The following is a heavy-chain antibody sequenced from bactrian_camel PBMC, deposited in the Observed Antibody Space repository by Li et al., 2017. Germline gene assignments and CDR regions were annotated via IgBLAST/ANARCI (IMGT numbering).Heavy chain of an antibody. D-gene: IGHD1*01. CDR3: ATDHGDTYGCYSGSYCDDLRPDKYLH. V-gene: IGHV3S55*01. CDR2: VDFDGTR. J-gene: IGHJ4*01. CDR1: GFAFSVYF. Sequence: HVQLVESGGGSVQAGGSLKLSCEGSGFAFSVYFMAWFRQAPGKEREAVAGVDFDGTRAYTDSVKGRFTISRDNAKNTLYLQMDSLTPEDTAVYYCATDHGDTYGCYSGSYCDDLRPDKYLHWGQGTQVTVS.